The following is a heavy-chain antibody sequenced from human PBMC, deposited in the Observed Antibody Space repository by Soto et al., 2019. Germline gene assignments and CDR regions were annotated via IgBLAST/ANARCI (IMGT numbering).Heavy chain of an antibody. D-gene: IGHD3-16*01. Sequence: SETLSLTCTVSGGSISSYYWSWIRQPPGKGLEWIGYIYYSGSTNYNPSLKSRVTISVDTSKNQFSLKLSSVTAADTAVYYCARVGREGGWFDPWGQGTLVTVSS. CDR2: IYYSGST. V-gene: IGHV4-59*01. J-gene: IGHJ5*02. CDR1: GGSISSYY. CDR3: ARVGREGGWFDP.